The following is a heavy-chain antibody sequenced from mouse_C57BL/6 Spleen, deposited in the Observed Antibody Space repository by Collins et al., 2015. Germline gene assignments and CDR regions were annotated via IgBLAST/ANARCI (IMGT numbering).Heavy chain of an antibody. D-gene: IGHD4-1*01. V-gene: IGHV2-5*01. CDR1: GFSLTSYG. CDR3: AKNWNWDYYAMDY. Sequence: QVQLKQSGPGLVQPSQSLSITCTVSGFSLTSYGVHWVRQSPGKGLEWLGVIWRGGSTDYNAAFMSRLSITKDNSKSQVFLKMNSLQADDTAIYYCAKNWNWDYYAMDYWGQGTSVTVSS. CDR2: IWRGGST. J-gene: IGHJ4*01.